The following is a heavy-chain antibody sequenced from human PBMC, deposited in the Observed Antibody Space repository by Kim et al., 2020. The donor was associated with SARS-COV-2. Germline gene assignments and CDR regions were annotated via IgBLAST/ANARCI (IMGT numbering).Heavy chain of an antibody. V-gene: IGHV5-51*01. Sequence: GESLKISCTGSGYSFSAYWLAWVRQMPGKGLEWVGSIYPDDSDTRYSPSFEGQVTISADKSTRTAYLQWSSLKASDTAILYCARHVPYYYGSKNYCCRYY. CDR3: ARHVPYYYGSKNYCCRYY. CDR2: IYPDDSDT. J-gene: IGHJ6*01. D-gene: IGHD3-10*01. CDR1: GYSFSAYW.